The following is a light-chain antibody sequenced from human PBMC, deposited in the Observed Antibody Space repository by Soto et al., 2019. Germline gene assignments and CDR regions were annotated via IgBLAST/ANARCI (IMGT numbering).Light chain of an antibody. CDR3: SSYTTSRTVV. CDR1: SSDVGANNY. V-gene: IGLV2-14*01. CDR2: DVS. J-gene: IGLJ3*02. Sequence: QSVLTQPASVSGSPGQSITISCTGTSSDVGANNYVSWYQQHPGKAPRLMIYDVSNRPSGVSNRFSGSKSGNTASLTISGLQAEYEADYYCSSYTTSRTVVFGGGTKVTVL.